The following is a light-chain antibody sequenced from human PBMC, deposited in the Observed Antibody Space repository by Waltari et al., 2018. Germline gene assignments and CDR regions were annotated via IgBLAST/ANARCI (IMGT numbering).Light chain of an antibody. CDR1: KSVLYSSNNKDH. CDR2: WAS. CDR3: QQYYKTPQT. Sequence: GMTQSPETLAVSLGERATINCKSSKSVLYSSNNKDHLAWYQQKPGQPPKLLIYWASTRESGVPDRFSGSGSGTDFTLTISSLQADDVAVYYCQQYYKTPQTFGQGTKVEIK. J-gene: IGKJ1*01. V-gene: IGKV4-1*01.